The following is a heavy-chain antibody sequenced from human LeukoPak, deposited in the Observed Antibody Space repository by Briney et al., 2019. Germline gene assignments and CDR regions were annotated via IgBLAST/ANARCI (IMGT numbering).Heavy chain of an antibody. D-gene: IGHD2-8*01. Sequence: PSETLSLTCTVSGGSISSGDYYWSWIRQPPGKGLEWIGYIYYSGNTYYNPSLKSRLTMSVDTSNNQFSLNLNSVTAADTAVYYCACERSRYCTGTSCYLPPRYWGRGTLVTVSS. CDR3: ACERSRYCTGTSCYLPPRY. V-gene: IGHV4-30-4*01. J-gene: IGHJ4*02. CDR2: IYYSGNT. CDR1: GGSISSGDYY.